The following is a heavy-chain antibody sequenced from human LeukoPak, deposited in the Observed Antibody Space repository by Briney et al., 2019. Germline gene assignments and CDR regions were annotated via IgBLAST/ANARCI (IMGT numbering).Heavy chain of an antibody. CDR3: ARDLVYESSGYWFDP. J-gene: IGHJ5*02. D-gene: IGHD3-22*01. Sequence: GASVKVSFKGSGYTFTDYYVHWVRQAPGQGLEWMGWINPNSGGTNYAQKFQGRVTMTRDTSISTAYMELSRLRSDDTAVYYCARDLVYESSGYWFDPWGQGTLVTVSS. V-gene: IGHV1-2*02. CDR2: INPNSGGT. CDR1: GYTFTDYY.